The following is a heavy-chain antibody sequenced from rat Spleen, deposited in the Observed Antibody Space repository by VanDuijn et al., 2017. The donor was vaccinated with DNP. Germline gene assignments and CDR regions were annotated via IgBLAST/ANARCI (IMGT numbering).Heavy chain of an antibody. J-gene: IGHJ2*01. CDR1: GFTFSDYA. CDR3: TRTDITTWGYYFDY. Sequence: VQLVESGGGLVQPGNSLKLSCADSGFTFSDYAMAWVRQPPGKGLEWIAAMSSGGTTYYNSALKSRLSISTDTSRSQVFLKLNSLQTEDTAIYFCTRTDITTWGYYFDYWGHGVMVTVSS. D-gene: IGHD1-4*01. CDR2: MSSGGTT. V-gene: IGHV2S12*01.